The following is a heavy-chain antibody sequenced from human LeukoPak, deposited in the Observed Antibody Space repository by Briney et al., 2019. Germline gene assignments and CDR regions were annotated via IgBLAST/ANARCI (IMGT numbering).Heavy chain of an antibody. CDR2: IKTDGTSI. CDR1: GFTFSGYW. V-gene: IGHV3-74*01. J-gene: IGHJ4*02. D-gene: IGHD3-10*01. CDR3: ARGATGNDY. Sequence: PGGSLRLSCAASGFTFSGYWMHWVRQAPGKGPVWVSLIKTDGTSITYADSVKGRFTISRDNAKNTLYLQMNSLRAEDTAVYYCARGATGNDYWGQGTLVTVSS.